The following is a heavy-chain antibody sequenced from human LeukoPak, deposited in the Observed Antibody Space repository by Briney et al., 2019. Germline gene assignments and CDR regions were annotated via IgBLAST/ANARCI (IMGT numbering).Heavy chain of an antibody. CDR3: ARIFMTTVTWGAFDI. D-gene: IGHD4-17*01. V-gene: IGHV2-70*01. J-gene: IGHJ3*02. CDR1: GFSLSTSGMC. CDR2: IDWDDDK. Sequence: GSGPTLVNPTQTLTLTCTFSGFSLSTSGMCVSWIRQPPGKALEWLALIDWDDDKYYSTSLKTRLTISKDTSKNQVVLTMTNMDPVDTVTYYCARIFMTTVTWGAFDIWGQGTMVTVSS.